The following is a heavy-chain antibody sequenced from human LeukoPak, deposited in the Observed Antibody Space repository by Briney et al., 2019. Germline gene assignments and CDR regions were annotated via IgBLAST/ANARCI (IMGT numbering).Heavy chain of an antibody. Sequence: SGGSLRLSCAASGFTFSSYSMNWVRQAPGKGLEWVSYISSSSSTIYYADSVKGRFTISRDNAKNSLYLQMNSLRAEDTAVYYCARKPYWGSVDYWGQGTLVTVSS. CDR2: ISSSSSTI. V-gene: IGHV3-48*04. J-gene: IGHJ4*02. CDR3: ARKPYWGSVDY. CDR1: GFTFSSYS. D-gene: IGHD3-16*01.